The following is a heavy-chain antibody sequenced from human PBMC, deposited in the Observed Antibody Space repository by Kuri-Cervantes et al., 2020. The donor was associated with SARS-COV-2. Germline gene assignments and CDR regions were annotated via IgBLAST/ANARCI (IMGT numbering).Heavy chain of an antibody. CDR2: IYYSGST. D-gene: IGHD5-18*01. Sequence: SETLSLTCTVSGGSISSYYWSWIRQPPGKGLEWIGYIYYSGSTNYNPSLKSRVTISVDTSKNQFSLKLSSVTAADTAVYYCARTARHFDPWGRGTLVTVSS. CDR3: ARTARHFDP. CDR1: GGSISSYY. V-gene: IGHV4-59*12. J-gene: IGHJ2*01.